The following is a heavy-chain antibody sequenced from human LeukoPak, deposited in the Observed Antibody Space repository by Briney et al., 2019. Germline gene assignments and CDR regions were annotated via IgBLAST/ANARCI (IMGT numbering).Heavy chain of an antibody. Sequence: GGSLRLSCAASGFTVSSNYMSWVRQAPGKGLEWVSVSYSGGSSYYKDTVNGRFTISRDNSKNTLYLQMNTLRAEDTAVYFCAREENYRRYFALWGRGTLVTVSS. CDR2: SYSGGSS. V-gene: IGHV3-53*01. J-gene: IGHJ2*01. CDR3: AREENYRRYFAL. CDR1: GFTVSSNY. D-gene: IGHD3-16*02.